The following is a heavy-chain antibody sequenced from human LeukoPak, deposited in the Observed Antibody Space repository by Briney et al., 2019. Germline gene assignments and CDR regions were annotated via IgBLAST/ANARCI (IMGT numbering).Heavy chain of an antibody. J-gene: IGHJ4*02. D-gene: IGHD5-18*01. CDR3: AVAGYGRRFDY. Sequence: SETLSLTCAVYGGSFSGYYWNWIRQPPGEGLEWIEEINHSGSTNYNPSLKSRVTISVDTSKNQFSLKLSFISAADTAVYYCAVAGYGRRFDYWGQGTLVTVSS. CDR1: GGSFSGYY. CDR2: INHSGST. V-gene: IGHV4-34*01.